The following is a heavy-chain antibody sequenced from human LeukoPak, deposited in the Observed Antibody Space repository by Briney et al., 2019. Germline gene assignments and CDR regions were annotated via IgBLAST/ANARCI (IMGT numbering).Heavy chain of an antibody. J-gene: IGHJ4*02. CDR3: ARAGISAGIQLWSIFDY. CDR1: GGSISSGSYY. D-gene: IGHD5-18*01. CDR2: IYTSGST. Sequence: SQTLSLTCTVSGGSISSGSYYWSWIRQPAGKGLEWIGRIYTSGSTNYNPSLKSRVTISVDTSKNQFSLKLSSVTAADTAVYYCARAGISAGIQLWSIFDYWGQGTLVTVSS. V-gene: IGHV4-61*02.